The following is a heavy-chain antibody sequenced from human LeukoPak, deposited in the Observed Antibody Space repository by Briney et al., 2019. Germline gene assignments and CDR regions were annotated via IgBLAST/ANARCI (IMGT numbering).Heavy chain of an antibody. CDR3: AKDPEQWLVQYYFDY. J-gene: IGHJ4*02. V-gene: IGHV3-23*01. Sequence: GGSLRLSCAASGFTFSSYAMSWVRQAPGKGLEWVSAISGSGGSTYYADSVKGRFTISRDNSKNMLYLQMNSLRAEDTAAYYCAKDPEQWLVQYYFDYWGQGTLVTVSS. D-gene: IGHD6-19*01. CDR1: GFTFSSYA. CDR2: ISGSGGST.